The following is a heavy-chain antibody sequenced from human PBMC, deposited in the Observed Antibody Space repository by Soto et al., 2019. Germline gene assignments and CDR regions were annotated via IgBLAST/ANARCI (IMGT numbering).Heavy chain of an antibody. CDR3: AKCGYGSSGRLLRYFQH. D-gene: IGHD3-22*01. J-gene: IGHJ1*01. Sequence: EVQLLESGGGLVQPGGSLRLSCAASGFTFNIYAMSWVRQAPGKGLEWVSAISGSGGGTYYADSVEGRFTISRDNSNNTLCRQMSSLRAEDTAGYYCAKCGYGSSGRLLRYFQHWGQGTLVTVSS. CDR2: ISGSGGGT. V-gene: IGHV3-23*01. CDR1: GFTFNIYA.